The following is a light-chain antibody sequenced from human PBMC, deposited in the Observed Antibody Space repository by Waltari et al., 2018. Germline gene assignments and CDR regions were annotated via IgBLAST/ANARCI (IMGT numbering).Light chain of an antibody. CDR2: DAS. J-gene: IGKJ3*01. CDR3: QQYDNLRIT. V-gene: IGKV1-33*01. CDR1: QDISNY. Sequence: DIQMTQSPSSLSASVGDRVTITCQASQDISNYLNWYQQKPGKAPKLLIYDASHLETGVPSRFSGSGSGTDFTFTISSLQPEDIATYYCQQYDNLRITFGPGTKVDIK.